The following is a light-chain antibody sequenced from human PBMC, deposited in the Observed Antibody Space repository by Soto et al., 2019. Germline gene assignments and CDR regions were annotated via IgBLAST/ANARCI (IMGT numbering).Light chain of an antibody. CDR1: QSISSY. Sequence: DIKMPQAPFSLSASVGDRVTITCRASQSISSYLNWYQQKPGKPPKLLIYAAVSLQSGIPSRFSGSGSGTEFTLTISSLQPDDFATYYCQQYNSYPTWTFGQGTKVDIK. V-gene: IGKV1-9*01. CDR2: AAV. CDR3: QQYNSYPTWT. J-gene: IGKJ1*01.